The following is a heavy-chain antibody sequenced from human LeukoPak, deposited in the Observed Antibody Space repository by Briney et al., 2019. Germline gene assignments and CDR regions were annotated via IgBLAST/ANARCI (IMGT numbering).Heavy chain of an antibody. CDR1: GGSFSSYA. CDR3: ARVYDSNDYSSDY. D-gene: IGHD3-22*01. J-gene: IGHJ4*02. Sequence: GASVKVSCKASGGSFSSYAISWVRQAPGQGLEWMGRIIPILGIANYAQKFQGRVTITADKSTSTAYMELSSLRSEDTAVYYCARVYDSNDYSSDYWGQGTLVTVSS. V-gene: IGHV1-69*04. CDR2: IIPILGIA.